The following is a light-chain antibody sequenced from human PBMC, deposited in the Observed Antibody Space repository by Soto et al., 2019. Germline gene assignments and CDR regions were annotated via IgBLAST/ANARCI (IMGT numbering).Light chain of an antibody. CDR1: QSVSSSY. Sequence: EIVLTQSPGTLSLSPGERATLSCRASQSVSSSYLAWYQQKPGQAPRLLIYSASSRATGIPDRFSGSGSGTDFTLTISRLEPEDFAVYYCPQYGGSHRTFGQGTKVESK. CDR3: PQYGGSHRT. CDR2: SAS. J-gene: IGKJ1*01. V-gene: IGKV3-20*01.